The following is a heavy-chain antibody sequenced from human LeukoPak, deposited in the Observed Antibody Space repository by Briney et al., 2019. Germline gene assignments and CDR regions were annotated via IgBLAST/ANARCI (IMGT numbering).Heavy chain of an antibody. Sequence: GGSLRLSCAASGFSFSTYEFHWVRHAPGKGLEWVSYISASGQTIYYADSVRGRFTISRDNAKNSLYLQMNSLGAEDTTVYHCARDRDVDYGNDGFDIWGQGTTVTVSS. J-gene: IGHJ3*02. V-gene: IGHV3-48*03. D-gene: IGHD4/OR15-4a*01. CDR1: GFSFSTYE. CDR3: ARDRDVDYGNDGFDI. CDR2: ISASGQTI.